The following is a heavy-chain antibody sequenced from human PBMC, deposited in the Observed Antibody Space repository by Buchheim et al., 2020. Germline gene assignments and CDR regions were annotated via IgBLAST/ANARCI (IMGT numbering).Heavy chain of an antibody. CDR1: GFTFSDYW. D-gene: IGHD2-15*01. CDR3: ARDSQRYCSGGSCYYGEPYFDY. CDR2: IKEDGSEI. V-gene: IGHV3-7*01. Sequence: EVQLVDSGGDLVQPGGSLRLSCAASGFTFSDYWMTWVRQAPGKGLEWVANIKEDGSEIYYVDSVKGRFTISNDKAKNSLYLQMNSLRAEDTAVYYCARDSQRYCSGGSCYYGEPYFDYWGQGTL. J-gene: IGHJ4*02.